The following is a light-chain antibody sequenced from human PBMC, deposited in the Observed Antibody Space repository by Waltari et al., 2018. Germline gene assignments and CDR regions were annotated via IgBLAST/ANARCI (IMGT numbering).Light chain of an antibody. V-gene: IGLV2-14*01. J-gene: IGLJ3*02. Sequence: QSALTQPASVSGSPGQSITISCPGTSRDVGGYNYVSWYQQHPGKAPKFMIYEVTNRPSGVSNRFSGSKSGNTAYLTISGLRAEDGADYHCSSYTSSDTWVFGGGTKVTVL. CDR3: SSYTSSDTWV. CDR1: SRDVGGYNY. CDR2: EVT.